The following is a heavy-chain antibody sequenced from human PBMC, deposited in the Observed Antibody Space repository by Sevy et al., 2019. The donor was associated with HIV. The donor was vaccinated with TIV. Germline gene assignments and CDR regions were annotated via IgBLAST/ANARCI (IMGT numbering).Heavy chain of an antibody. CDR1: GFTISEHY. CDR3: ATHAGIAAAGRVFDY. D-gene: IGHD6-13*01. CDR2: TRNKADGHTT. Sequence: GGSLRLSCVASGFTISEHYMEWVRQAPGKGLEWVGRTRNKADGHTTEYAASVKGRFTIARDESKNSLYVQRNSLKAEDTAVYYCATHAGIAAAGRVFDYWGQGTLVTVSS. V-gene: IGHV3-72*01. J-gene: IGHJ4*02.